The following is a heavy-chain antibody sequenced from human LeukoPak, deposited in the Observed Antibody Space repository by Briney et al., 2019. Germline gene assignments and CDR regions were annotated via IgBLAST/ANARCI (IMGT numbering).Heavy chain of an antibody. J-gene: IGHJ4*02. CDR2: ISYDGSNK. CDR1: GLIPGFFA. D-gene: IGHD6-19*01. Sequence: GRSLLQSSLRVGLIPGFFAAHWVRQAPGKGLQWVAYISYDGSNKYYADSVKGRLTISRENSTGTLYLKLNSLKTEDTAVYYCARDFRIALDFDYWGQGTLVTVSS. V-gene: IGHV3-30-3*01. CDR3: ARDFRIALDFDY.